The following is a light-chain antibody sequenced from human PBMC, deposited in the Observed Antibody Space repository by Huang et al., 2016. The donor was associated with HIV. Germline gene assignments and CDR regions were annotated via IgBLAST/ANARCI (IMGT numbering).Light chain of an antibody. CDR3: QQYYSIPT. CDR2: STS. V-gene: IGKV1-NL1*01. J-gene: IGKJ1*01. Sequence: DIQMTQSPSSLSPSVGDRVTITCRASQGISNSLAWYQQKPGKAPKLLLHSTSILENGVPSRFSGSGSGTDYSLTINSLQPEDFATYYCQQYYSIPTFGRGTKVEIK. CDR1: QGISNS.